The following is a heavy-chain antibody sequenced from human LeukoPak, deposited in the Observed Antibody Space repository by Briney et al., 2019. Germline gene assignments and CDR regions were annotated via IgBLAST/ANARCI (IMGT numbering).Heavy chain of an antibody. D-gene: IGHD3-3*01. V-gene: IGHV1-8*01. CDR2: MNPNSGNT. CDR3: ARGREYYDFWSGHIGACDI. Sequence: GASVKVSCKASGYTFTSYDINWVRQATGQGLEWMGWMNPNSGNTGYAQKFQGRVTMTRNTSMSTAYRELSSLISEDTAVDYCARGREYYDFWSGHIGACDIWGQGTMVTVSS. J-gene: IGHJ3*02. CDR1: GYTFTSYD.